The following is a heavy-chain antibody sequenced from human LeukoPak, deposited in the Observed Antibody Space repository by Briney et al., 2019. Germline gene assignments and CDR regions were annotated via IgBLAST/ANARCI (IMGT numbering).Heavy chain of an antibody. CDR1: GFTFSSYW. D-gene: IGHD2/OR15-2a*01. J-gene: IGHJ3*02. V-gene: IGHV3-7*01. CDR2: IKQDGSEK. CDR3: ARAGDTCYDGHAFDI. Sequence: GGSLRLSCAASGFTFSSYWMSWVRQAPGKGLEWVANIKQDGSEKYYVDSVKGRFTISRDNAKNSLYLQMNSLRAEDTAVYYCARAGDTCYDGHAFDIWGQGTMVTVSS.